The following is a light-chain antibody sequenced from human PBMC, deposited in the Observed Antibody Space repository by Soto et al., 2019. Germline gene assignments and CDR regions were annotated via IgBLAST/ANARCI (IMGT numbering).Light chain of an antibody. Sequence: QTVVTQEPSRAVSPGGTVTLTCALTSGSVSSNYYPSWYQQTPGQPPRTLMYSSNYRFFGVPDLFSGSILGNKADLTITGAQADAEADYYCVLYMGGGLWMFGGGTKVTVL. CDR1: SGSVSSNYY. CDR3: VLYMGGGLWM. J-gene: IGLJ3*02. V-gene: IGLV8-61*01. CDR2: SSN.